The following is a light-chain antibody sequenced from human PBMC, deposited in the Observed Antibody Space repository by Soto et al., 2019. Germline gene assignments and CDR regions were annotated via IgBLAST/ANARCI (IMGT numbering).Light chain of an antibody. CDR2: DAS. CDR3: QHYNSLPIT. CDR1: QDIRFY. J-gene: IGKJ5*01. Sequence: DIQLTQSPSSLTASLGDRVTLTCQASQDIRFYLNWYQHKTGQAPKLLIYDASQLETGVPSKFSGSGSGTDFTFTINNLQAEDIGTYYCQHYNSLPITFGQGTRLEIK. V-gene: IGKV1-33*01.